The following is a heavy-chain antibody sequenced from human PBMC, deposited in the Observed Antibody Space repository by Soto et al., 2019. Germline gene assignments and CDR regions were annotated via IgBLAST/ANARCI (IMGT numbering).Heavy chain of an antibody. J-gene: IGHJ6*03. CDR3: ASRSSPSYYYYYMDV. Sequence: EVQLVESGGGLVQPGGSLRLSCAASGITFSSYWMNWVRQAPGKGLEWVANVNQGGSEIHFVDSVEGRFTISRDNVKNSVYLQRNSLRAEDTAVYYCASRSSPSYYYYYMDVWGKGTTVTVSS. CDR2: VNQGGSEI. V-gene: IGHV3-7*01. CDR1: GITFSSYW. D-gene: IGHD2-2*01.